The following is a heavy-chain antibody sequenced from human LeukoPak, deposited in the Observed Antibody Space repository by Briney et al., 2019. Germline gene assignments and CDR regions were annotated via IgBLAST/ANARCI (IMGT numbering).Heavy chain of an antibody. Sequence: SETLSLTCAVSGGSISSYYWSWIRQPAGKGLEWIGRIYTSGSTNYNPSLKSRVTMSVDTSKNQFSLKLSSVTAADTAVYYCARQILDRGYCTNGVCSENDYWGQGTLVTVSS. CDR2: IYTSGST. CDR3: ARQILDRGYCTNGVCSENDY. CDR1: GGSISSYY. V-gene: IGHV4-4*07. D-gene: IGHD2-8*01. J-gene: IGHJ4*02.